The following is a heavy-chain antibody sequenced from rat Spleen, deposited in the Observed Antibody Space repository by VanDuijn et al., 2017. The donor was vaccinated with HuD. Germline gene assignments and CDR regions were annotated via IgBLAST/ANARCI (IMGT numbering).Heavy chain of an antibody. V-gene: IGHV5-29*01. CDR3: TREFWAPDY. CDR2: ISYDGRST. D-gene: IGHD4-6*01. CDR1: GFTFSDYY. J-gene: IGHJ2*01. Sequence: EVQLVESDGGLVQPGRSLKLSCAASGFTFSDYYMAWVRQAPTKGLEWVATISYDGRSTYYRDSEKGRFTISRENAKSTLYVQMNSLRSEDTATYYCTREFWAPDYWGQGVMVTVSS.